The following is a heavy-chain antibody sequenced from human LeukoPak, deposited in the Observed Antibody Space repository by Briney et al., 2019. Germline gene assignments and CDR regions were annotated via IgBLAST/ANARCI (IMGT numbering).Heavy chain of an antibody. V-gene: IGHV3-74*01. D-gene: IGHD6-19*01. Sequence: PGGSLRLSCAASGFTFSSYWTHWVLQAPGNGLVWVSRISTDGSSTHYADSVTGRFTISRDNAKNTLYLQMNSLRAEDTAVYYCARARIAVAQLTDYWGQGTLVTVSS. CDR3: ARARIAVAQLTDY. J-gene: IGHJ4*02. CDR1: GFTFSSYW. CDR2: ISTDGSST.